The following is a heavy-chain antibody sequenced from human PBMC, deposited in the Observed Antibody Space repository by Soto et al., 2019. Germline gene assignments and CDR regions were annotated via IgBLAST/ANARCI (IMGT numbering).Heavy chain of an antibody. CDR3: ARGRVVSDY. Sequence: GGSLRLSCAASGFTFSNYWMSWVRQAPGKGLEWVANINPDGSDKYYVDSVKGRFTIFRDNAKNSLYLQMNSLRVEDTAVYYCARGRVVSDYWGQGTLVTVSS. D-gene: IGHD3-3*01. J-gene: IGHJ4*02. CDR1: GFTFSNYW. V-gene: IGHV3-7*03. CDR2: INPDGSDK.